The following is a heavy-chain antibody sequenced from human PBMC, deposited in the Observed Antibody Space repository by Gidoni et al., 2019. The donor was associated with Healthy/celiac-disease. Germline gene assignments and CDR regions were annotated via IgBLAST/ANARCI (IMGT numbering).Heavy chain of an antibody. CDR1: GGTFRSYA. CDR2: SIPIFGTA. CDR3: ARQRDPFRDFDY. V-gene: IGHV1-69*06. Sequence: QVQLVQSGAEVKKPGSSVTVSCKASGGTFRSYAISWVRQAPGQGLEWMGGSIPIFGTANYAQKFQGRVTITADKSTSTAYMELSSLRSEDTAVYYCARQRDPFRDFDYWGQGTLVTVSS. J-gene: IGHJ4*02.